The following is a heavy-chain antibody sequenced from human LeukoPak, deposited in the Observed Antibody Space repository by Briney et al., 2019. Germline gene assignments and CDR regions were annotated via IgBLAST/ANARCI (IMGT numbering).Heavy chain of an antibody. V-gene: IGHV3-30*18. Sequence: GRSLRLSCAASGFTFSSYGMHWVRQAPGKGLEWVAVISYDGTNKYYADSVKGRFTISRDNSKNTLYLQTNSLRAEDRAVYYCAKDRAFIVAYAFDIWGQGTMVAVSS. CDR2: ISYDGTNK. D-gene: IGHD5-12*01. CDR3: AKDRAFIVAYAFDI. J-gene: IGHJ3*02. CDR1: GFTFSSYG.